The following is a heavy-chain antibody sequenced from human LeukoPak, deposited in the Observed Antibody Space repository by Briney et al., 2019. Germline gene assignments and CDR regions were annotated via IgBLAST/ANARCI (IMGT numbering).Heavy chain of an antibody. J-gene: IGHJ6*02. D-gene: IGHD6-19*01. V-gene: IGHV1-69*04. CDR2: IIPILGIA. Sequence: VASVKVSCKSSGGTFSSYAISWVRQAPGQGLEWMGRIIPILGIANYAQKFQCRVTITADKSTRTASMELSSLRPEDTAVYYCARDLGSSGGSYNYYGMAVWGQGTTVTVSS. CDR3: ARDLGSSGGSYNYYGMAV. CDR1: GGTFSSYA.